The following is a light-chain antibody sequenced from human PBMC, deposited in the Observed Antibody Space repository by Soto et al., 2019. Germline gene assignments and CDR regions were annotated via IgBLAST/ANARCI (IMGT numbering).Light chain of an antibody. CDR2: GNS. CDR1: SSNIGAGYD. CDR3: QSYDSSLWV. V-gene: IGLV1-40*01. Sequence: QSVLTQPPSVSGAPGQRVIISCTGSSSNIGAGYDVHWYQQLPGTAPKLLIYGNSNRPSGVPDRFSGSKSGTSASLAITGLQAEDEADYYCQSYDSSLWVFGGGTKLTVL. J-gene: IGLJ3*02.